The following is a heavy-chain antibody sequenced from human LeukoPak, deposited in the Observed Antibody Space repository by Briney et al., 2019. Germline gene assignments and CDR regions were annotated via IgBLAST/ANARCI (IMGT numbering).Heavy chain of an antibody. V-gene: IGHV3-30*02. CDR3: GRAYSGYDGVDY. Sequence: GGSLRLSCAASGFIFSTYGMHWVRQAPGKGLEWVAFIRYDESDKYYADSVKGRFTISRDNSKNTLYLQMNSLRTGDTAVYYCGRAYSGYDGVDYWGQGTLVTVSS. CDR1: GFIFSTYG. D-gene: IGHD5-12*01. CDR2: IRYDESDK. J-gene: IGHJ4*02.